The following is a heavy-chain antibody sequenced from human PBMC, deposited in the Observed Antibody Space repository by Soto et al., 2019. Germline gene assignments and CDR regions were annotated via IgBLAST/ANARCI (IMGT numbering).Heavy chain of an antibody. CDR2: IYYSGST. V-gene: IGHV4-59*02. D-gene: IGHD4-17*01. J-gene: IGHJ5*02. Sequence: PSETLSLTCTVSGASVTSDYWSWIRQPPGKGLEWIGYIYYSGSTKYSPSLKSRVTISVDSSKNQISLNLRSLTAADTAVYYCARLDYPAHFPGALDTWGQGARVTVSA. CDR1: GASVTSDY. CDR3: ARLDYPAHFPGALDT.